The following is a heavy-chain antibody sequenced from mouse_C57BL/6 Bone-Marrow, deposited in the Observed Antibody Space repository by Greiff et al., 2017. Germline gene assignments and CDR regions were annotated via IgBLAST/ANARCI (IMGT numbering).Heavy chain of an antibody. CDR1: GYTFTSYG. J-gene: IGHJ3*01. CDR2: IYPRSGNT. D-gene: IGHD1-1*01. Sequence: VNVVESGAELARPGASVKLSCKASGYTFTSYGISWVKQRTGQGLEWIGEIYPRSGNTYYNEKFKGKATLTADKSSSTAYMELRSLTSEDSAVYFCASPLYGSSPAWFAYWGQGTLVTVSA. V-gene: IGHV1-81*01. CDR3: ASPLYGSSPAWFAY.